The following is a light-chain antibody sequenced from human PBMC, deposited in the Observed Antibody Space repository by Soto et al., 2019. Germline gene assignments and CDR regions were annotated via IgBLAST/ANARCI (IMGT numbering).Light chain of an antibody. Sequence: QSALTQPRSVSGSPGQSVTISCTGTSSDVGGYNYVSWHQQHPGKVPKLMIYEVSYRPSGVSNRFSGSKSDNTASLTISGLQTEDEADYYCSSYTSGSTLVFGTGTKLTVL. V-gene: IGLV2-14*01. CDR1: SSDVGGYNY. J-gene: IGLJ1*01. CDR3: SSYTSGSTLV. CDR2: EVS.